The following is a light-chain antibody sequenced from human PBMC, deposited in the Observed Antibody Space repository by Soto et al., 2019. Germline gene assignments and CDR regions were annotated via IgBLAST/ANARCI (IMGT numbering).Light chain of an antibody. CDR1: QTISSW. V-gene: IGKV1-5*03. CDR2: KAS. Sequence: DIQMTQSRSTLSGSVGDRVTITCRASQTISSWLAWDQQKPGKAPKLLIYKASTLKRGVPSRFSGSGSGTEFTLTISSLPPDDFATYYCQHYNSYSAAFGQGPKGDIK. CDR3: QHYNSYSAA. J-gene: IGKJ1*01.